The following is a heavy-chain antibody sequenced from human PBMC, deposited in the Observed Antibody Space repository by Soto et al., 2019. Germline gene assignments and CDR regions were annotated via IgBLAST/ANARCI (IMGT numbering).Heavy chain of an antibody. D-gene: IGHD6-13*01. J-gene: IGHJ5*02. CDR1: GGSFSGYY. Sequence: SETLSLTCAVYGGSFSGYYWSWIRQPPGKGLEWIGEINHSGSTNYNPSLKSRVTISVDTSKNQFSLKLSSVTAADTAVYYCARGFHQLLVSGIAAELNWLDPCGQGTLVTVSS. V-gene: IGHV4-34*01. CDR2: INHSGST. CDR3: ARGFHQLLVSGIAAELNWLDP.